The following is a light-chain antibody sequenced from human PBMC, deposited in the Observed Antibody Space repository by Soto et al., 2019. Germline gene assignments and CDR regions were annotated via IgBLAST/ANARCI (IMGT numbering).Light chain of an antibody. CDR2: AAS. V-gene: IGKV1-9*01. CDR1: QGISSY. Sequence: DIQLTQSPSFLSASVGDRVTITCRASQGISSYLAWYQQKPGKAPKLLIYAASTLQSGVPSRFSGSGSGTEFTLTIGSLQPENFATYYCQQLNSYPLPPTFAGGTKVEIK. CDR3: QQLNSYPLPPT. J-gene: IGKJ4*01.